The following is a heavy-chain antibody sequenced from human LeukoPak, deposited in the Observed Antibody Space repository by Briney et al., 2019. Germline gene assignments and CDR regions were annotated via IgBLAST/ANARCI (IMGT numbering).Heavy chain of an antibody. V-gene: IGHV3-64D*06. CDR3: VKPDAFPTDYFYY. CDR2: ISNKGSMT. J-gene: IGHJ4*02. CDR1: GFIFSDYA. Sequence: GGSLRLSCSASGFIFSDYAMHWVRQAPGKGLEFVSAISNKGSMTYYADSVKGRFTISRDNSKNTLYLQMSSLRAEDTAIYYCVKPDAFPTDYFYYWGERALVTVSS. D-gene: IGHD3-3*02.